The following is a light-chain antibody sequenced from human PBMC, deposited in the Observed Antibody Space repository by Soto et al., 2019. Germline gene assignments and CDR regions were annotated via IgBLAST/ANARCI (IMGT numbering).Light chain of an antibody. CDR2: DAS. CDR3: QQRSNWPVT. J-gene: IGKJ1*01. V-gene: IGKV3-11*01. CDR1: QSVSSY. Sequence: EIVLTQSPGTLSLSPGERATLSCRASQSVSSYLAWYHQKPGQAPRRLIYDASTRAPGISARFSGSGSGTAFTPTTSSLELEDLAVYYCQQRSNWPVTCGQGTKVEVK.